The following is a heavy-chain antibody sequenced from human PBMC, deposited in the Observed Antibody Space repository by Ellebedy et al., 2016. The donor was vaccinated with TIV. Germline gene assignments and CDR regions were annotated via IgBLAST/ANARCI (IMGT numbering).Heavy chain of an antibody. CDR1: QFTFSSYA. CDR2: ISYDGSRK. D-gene: IGHD4-11*01. CDR3: ARAHDYSNYMAGY. V-gene: IGHV3-30*04. Sequence: GGSLRLXXAASQFTFSSYAMHWVRQSPGKGLEWVAHISYDGSRKDYADSVRGRFTISRDSSENTVYLQMNSLRPEDTAIYYCARAHDYSNYMAGYWGQGTLVTVSS. J-gene: IGHJ4*02.